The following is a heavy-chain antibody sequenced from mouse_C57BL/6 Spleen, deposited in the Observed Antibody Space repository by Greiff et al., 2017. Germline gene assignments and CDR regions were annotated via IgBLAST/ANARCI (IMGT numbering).Heavy chain of an antibody. CDR2: INYDGSST. CDR1: GFTFSDYY. D-gene: IGHD1-1*01. V-gene: IGHV5-16*01. J-gene: IGHJ2*01. Sequence: EVKLVESEGGLVQPGSSMKLSCTASGFTFSDYYMAWVRQVPEKGLEWVANINYDGSSTYYLDSLKSRFIISRDNTKNILYLQMSSLQSEDTATYYCARDPYYYGSSSYFDYWGQGTTLTVSS. CDR3: ARDPYYYGSSSYFDY.